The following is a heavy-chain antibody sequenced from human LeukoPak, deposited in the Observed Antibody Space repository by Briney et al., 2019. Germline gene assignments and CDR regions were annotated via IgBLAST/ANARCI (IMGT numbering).Heavy chain of an antibody. CDR2: IYYSRST. CDR1: GGSISSHY. D-gene: IGHD3-22*01. V-gene: IGHV4-59*11. Sequence: SETLSLTCTVSGGSISSHYWSWIRQPPGKGLEWIGYIYYSRSTKYNPSLKSRVSISVDTSESQFSLKLSSVTAADTAAYYCARLYDSSGYTNWLDPWGQGTLVTVSS. J-gene: IGHJ5*02. CDR3: ARLYDSSGYTNWLDP.